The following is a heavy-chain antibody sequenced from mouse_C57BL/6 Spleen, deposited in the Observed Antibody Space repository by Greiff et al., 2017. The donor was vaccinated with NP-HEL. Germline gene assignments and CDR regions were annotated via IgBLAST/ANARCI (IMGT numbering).Heavy chain of an antibody. CDR1: GYTFTSYW. D-gene: IGHD4-1*01. V-gene: IGHV1-7*01. CDR3: ASRTGTLGYAMDY. CDR2: INPSSGYT. J-gene: IGHJ4*01. Sequence: QVQLKESGAELAKPGASVKLYCKASGYTFTSYWMHWVKQRPGQGLEWIGYINPSSGYTKYNQKFKDKATLTADKSSSTAYMQLSSLTYEDSAVYYCASRTGTLGYAMDYWGQGTSVTVSS.